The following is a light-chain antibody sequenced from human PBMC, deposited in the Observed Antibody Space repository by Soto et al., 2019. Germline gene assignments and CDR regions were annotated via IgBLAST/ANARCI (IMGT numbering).Light chain of an antibody. J-gene: IGKJ4*01. CDR2: DAS. CDR1: QDISNF. Sequence: DIQMTQSPSSLSASVGDRVTITCQASQDISNFLNWYQQKPGKAPKILIYDASVLEAAVPSRFRGGGSGTHFTLPIRSLQAEGVGTYYCQKFDGPPLTFGGGTKVEIK. V-gene: IGKV1-33*01. CDR3: QKFDGPPLT.